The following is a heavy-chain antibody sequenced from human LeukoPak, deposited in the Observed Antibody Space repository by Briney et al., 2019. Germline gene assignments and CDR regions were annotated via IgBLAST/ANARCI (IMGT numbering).Heavy chain of an antibody. CDR1: GFTFSSYG. CDR2: IRYDGSNK. CDR3: AKDPGAHCYGSGSYRRGSYFEY. J-gene: IGHJ4*02. Sequence: GGSLRLSCAASGFTFSSYGMHWVRQAPGKGLEWVAFIRYDGSNKYYADSVKGRFTISRDNSKNTLYLQMNSLRAEDTAVYYCAKDPGAHCYGSGSYRRGSYFEYWGQGTLVTVSS. V-gene: IGHV3-30*02. D-gene: IGHD3-10*01.